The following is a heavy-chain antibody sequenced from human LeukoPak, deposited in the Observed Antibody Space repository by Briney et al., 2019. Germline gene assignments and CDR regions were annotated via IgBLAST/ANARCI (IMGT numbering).Heavy chain of an antibody. D-gene: IGHD6-13*01. CDR3: ARGTGLRGIAANAFDI. V-gene: IGHV4-59*01. CDR1: GGSISSYY. CDR2: IYYSGST. J-gene: IGHJ3*02. Sequence: PSETLSLTCTVSGGSISSYYWSWIRQPPGKGLEWIGYIYYSGSTNYNPSLKSRVTISVDTSKNQFSLKLSSVTAADTAVYYCARGTGLRGIAANAFDIWGQGTMVTVSS.